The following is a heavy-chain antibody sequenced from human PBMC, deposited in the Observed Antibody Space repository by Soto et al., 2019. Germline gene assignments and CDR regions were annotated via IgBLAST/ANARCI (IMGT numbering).Heavy chain of an antibody. J-gene: IGHJ6*02. Sequence: QVQLVESGGGVVQPGRSLRLSCAASGFTFSSYGMHWVRQAPGKGLEWVAVISYDGSNKYYADSVKGRFTISRDNSKNTLYLQMNSLRAEDTAVYYCAKEEAAMDYYYYGMDVWGQGTTVTVSS. CDR3: AKEEAAMDYYYYGMDV. D-gene: IGHD6-25*01. V-gene: IGHV3-30*18. CDR1: GFTFSSYG. CDR2: ISYDGSNK.